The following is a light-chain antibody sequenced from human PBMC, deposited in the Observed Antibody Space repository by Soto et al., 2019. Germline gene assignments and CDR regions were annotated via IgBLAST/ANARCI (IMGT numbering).Light chain of an antibody. CDR2: DAS. CDR3: HQYNYYRPT. J-gene: IGKJ1*01. Sequence: DIQMTQSPSTVSAYVGDSVTITCRASQSITTWLAWYQEKPGKAPKLLIYDASSLEGGVPSRFSGSGSGTEFTLTISSLQPDDFATYYCHQYNYYRPTFGQGTKVDIK. V-gene: IGKV1-5*01. CDR1: QSITTW.